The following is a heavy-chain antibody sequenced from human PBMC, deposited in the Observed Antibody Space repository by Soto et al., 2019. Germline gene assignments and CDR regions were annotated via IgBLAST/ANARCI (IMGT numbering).Heavy chain of an antibody. J-gene: IGHJ4*02. CDR3: ARARGQQLVDS. D-gene: IGHD6-13*01. CDR1: GYSFTSYG. Sequence: QVQLVQSGAEVKKPGASVKVSCKASGYSFTSYGISWVRQAPGQGLEWMGWISAYNGNKKYAQKLQGRVTMTTDTPTSTAYMGLRSLRSGDTAVYSCARARGQQLVDSWGQGTLVTVSS. V-gene: IGHV1-18*01. CDR2: ISAYNGNK.